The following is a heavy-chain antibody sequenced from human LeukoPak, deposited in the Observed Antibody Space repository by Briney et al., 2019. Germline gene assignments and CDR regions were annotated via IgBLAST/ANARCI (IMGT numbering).Heavy chain of an antibody. Sequence: VASVKVSCKASGYTFTSYGISWVRQAPGQGLEWMGWISAYIGNTNYAQKLQGRVTMTTDTSTSTAYMELRSLRSDDTAVYYCARDPPLMVVPAGGYYYGMDVWGQGTTVTVSS. V-gene: IGHV1-18*01. CDR2: ISAYIGNT. CDR3: ARDPPLMVVPAGGYYYGMDV. J-gene: IGHJ6*02. CDR1: GYTFTSYG. D-gene: IGHD2-2*01.